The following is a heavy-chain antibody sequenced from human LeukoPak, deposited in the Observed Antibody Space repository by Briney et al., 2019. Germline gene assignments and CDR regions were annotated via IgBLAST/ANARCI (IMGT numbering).Heavy chain of an antibody. CDR3: ARGWYSGSYEAFDI. Sequence: GGSLRLSCAASGFTFSSYWMTWVRQAPGKGLEWVSTISGSGDSTYFADSVKGRFTISRDNAKNSLYLQMNSLRAEDTAVYYCARGWYSGSYEAFDIWGQGTMVTVSS. V-gene: IGHV3-23*01. CDR1: GFTFSSYW. CDR2: ISGSGDST. D-gene: IGHD1-26*01. J-gene: IGHJ3*02.